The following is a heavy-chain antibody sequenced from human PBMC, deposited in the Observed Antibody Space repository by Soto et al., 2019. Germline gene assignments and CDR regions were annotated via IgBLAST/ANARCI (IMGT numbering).Heavy chain of an antibody. Sequence: SVKVAYRASGCILARYDLNLVRQAPGQGVEWLGIINPSGGYTTYAQRCLGRVTMTSDTSRSTVHMELGSLTSEDTAVYYCARGGGIVVVTAPYDYWGQ. J-gene: IGHJ4*02. CDR3: ARGGGIVVVTAPYDY. CDR2: INPSGGYT. D-gene: IGHD2-21*02. V-gene: IGHV1-46*03. CDR1: GCILARYD.